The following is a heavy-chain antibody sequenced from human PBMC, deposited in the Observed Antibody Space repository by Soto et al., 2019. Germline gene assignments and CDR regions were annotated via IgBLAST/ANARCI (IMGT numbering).Heavy chain of an antibody. Sequence: NPSETLSLTCTVSGGSISSYYWSWIRQPPGKGLEWIGYIYYSGSTNYNPSLKSRVTISVDTSKNQFSLKLSSVTAADTAVYYCASRAGGAGYYYGMDVWGQGTTVTVSS. V-gene: IGHV4-59*01. CDR2: IYYSGST. CDR1: GGSISSYY. CDR3: ASRAGGAGYYYGMDV. D-gene: IGHD6-19*01. J-gene: IGHJ6*02.